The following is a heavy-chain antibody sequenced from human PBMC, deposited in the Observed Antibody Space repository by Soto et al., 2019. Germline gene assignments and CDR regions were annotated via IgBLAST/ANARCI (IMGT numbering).Heavy chain of an antibody. Sequence: ASVKVSCKASGYTFTSYGISWVRQAPGQGPEWMGWISAYNGNTNYAQKLQGRVTMTTDTSTSTAYMELRSLRSDDTAVYYCARDVGDYGWHDAFDIWGQGTMVTVSS. CDR3: ARDVGDYGWHDAFDI. CDR1: GYTFTSYG. CDR2: ISAYNGNT. V-gene: IGHV1-18*01. D-gene: IGHD4-17*01. J-gene: IGHJ3*02.